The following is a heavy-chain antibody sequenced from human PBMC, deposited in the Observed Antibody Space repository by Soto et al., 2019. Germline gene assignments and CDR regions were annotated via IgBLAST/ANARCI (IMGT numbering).Heavy chain of an antibody. V-gene: IGHV1-8*01. Sequence: ASVKGSCKAAGYTFTSYDINWVRQATGQGLEWMGWMNPNSGNTGYAQKFQGRVTMTRNTSISTAYMELSSLRSEDTAVYYCARGRITIFGVVIPTTWFDPWGQGTLVTVSS. CDR3: ARGRITIFGVVIPTTWFDP. CDR2: MNPNSGNT. D-gene: IGHD3-3*01. J-gene: IGHJ5*02. CDR1: GYTFTSYD.